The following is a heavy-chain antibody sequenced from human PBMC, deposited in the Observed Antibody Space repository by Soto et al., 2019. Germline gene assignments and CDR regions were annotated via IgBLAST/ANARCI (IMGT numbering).Heavy chain of an antibody. CDR2: ISAYNGNT. V-gene: IGHV1-18*01. CDR1: GYTFTSYG. D-gene: IGHD5-12*01. CDR3: ARVYSGYDSSPYNWFDP. J-gene: IGHJ5*02. Sequence: QVQLVQSGADVKKPGASVKVSCKASGYTFTSYGISWVRQAPGQGLEWMGWISAYNGNTNYAQKLQGRDTMTTDTSTSTAYMELRSLRSDDTAVYYCARVYSGYDSSPYNWFDPWGQGTLVTVSS.